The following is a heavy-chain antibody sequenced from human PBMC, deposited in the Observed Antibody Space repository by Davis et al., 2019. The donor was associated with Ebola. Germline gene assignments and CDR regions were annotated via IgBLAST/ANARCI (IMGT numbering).Heavy chain of an antibody. CDR3: ARGRTVDTAMVTGFYYGMDV. V-gene: IGHV4-34*01. CDR1: GGSFSGYY. J-gene: IGHJ6*02. D-gene: IGHD5-18*01. Sequence: MPSETLSLTCAVYGGSFSGYYWSWIRQPPGKGLDWIGEINHSGSTNYNPSLKSRVTISVDTSKNQFSLKLSSVTAADTAVYYCARGRTVDTAMVTGFYYGMDVWGQGTTVTVSS. CDR2: INHSGST.